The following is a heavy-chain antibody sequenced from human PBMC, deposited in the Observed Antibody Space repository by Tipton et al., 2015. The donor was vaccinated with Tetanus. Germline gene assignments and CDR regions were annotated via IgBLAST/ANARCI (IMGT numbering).Heavy chain of an antibody. CDR3: ASYRRVPHYYYYGMDV. Sequence: QSGAEVKKPGSSVKVSCKASGGTSSSYAISWVRQAPGQGLEWMGRIIPILGIANYAQKFQGRVTITADKSTSTAYMELSSLRSEDTAVYYCASYRRVPHYYYYGMDVWGQGTTVTVSS. CDR1: GGTSSSYA. J-gene: IGHJ6*02. D-gene: IGHD6-19*01. V-gene: IGHV1-69*04. CDR2: IIPILGIA.